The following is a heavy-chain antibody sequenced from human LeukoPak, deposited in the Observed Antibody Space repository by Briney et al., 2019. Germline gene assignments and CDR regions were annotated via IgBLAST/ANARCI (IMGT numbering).Heavy chain of an antibody. CDR3: ARGFSTVLRYFDWLSDHSPYMDV. D-gene: IGHD3-9*01. CDR2: ISAYNGNT. V-gene: IGHV1-18*01. Sequence: ASVKVSFKASGYTFTSYGISWLRQAPGQGLEWMGWISAYNGNTNYAQKLQGKVTMTTDTSTSTAYMELRSLRSDDPAVYYCARGFSTVLRYFDWLSDHSPYMDVWGKGTTVTVSS. J-gene: IGHJ6*03. CDR1: GYTFTSYG.